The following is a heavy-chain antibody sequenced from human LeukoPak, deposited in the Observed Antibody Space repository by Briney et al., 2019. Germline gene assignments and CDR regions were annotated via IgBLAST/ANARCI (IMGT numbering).Heavy chain of an antibody. Sequence: ASVKVSCKASGYTFTGHYMHWARQAPGQGLEWMGWINPNSGGTNYAQKFQGRVTMTRDTSISTAYMELSRLRSDDTAVYYCARERSGSYYATFDYWGQGTLVTVSS. J-gene: IGHJ4*02. CDR3: ARERSGSYYATFDY. CDR1: GYTFTGHY. CDR2: INPNSGGT. D-gene: IGHD1-26*01. V-gene: IGHV1-2*02.